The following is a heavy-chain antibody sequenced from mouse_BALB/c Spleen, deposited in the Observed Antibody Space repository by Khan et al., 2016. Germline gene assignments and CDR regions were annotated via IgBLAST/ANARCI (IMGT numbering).Heavy chain of an antibody. D-gene: IGHD2-5*01. CDR2: VNPNNGGT. V-gene: IGHV1-18*01. J-gene: IGHJ2*01. CDR1: GYSFTGYY. CDR3: ASSVSHYVG. Sequence: VQLQQSGPDLVKPGASVNISCKASGYSFTGYYMHWVKESHGKSLEWIGRVNPNNGGTSYNQKFKGKAILTVDKSSSIAYMELRSLTSEDTAVYYCASSVSHYVGWGQGTTLTVSS.